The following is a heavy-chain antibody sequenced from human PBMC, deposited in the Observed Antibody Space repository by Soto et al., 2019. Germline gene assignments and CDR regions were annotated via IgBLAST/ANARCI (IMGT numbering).Heavy chain of an antibody. CDR1: GGSISSYY. Sequence: PSETLSLTCTVSGGSISSYYWSWIRQPPGKGLEWIGYIYYSGSTNYNPSLKSRVTISVDTSKNQFSLKLSSVTAAVTAVYYCARSGSYYKYAFDIWGQGTMVTVSS. D-gene: IGHD1-26*01. V-gene: IGHV4-59*08. CDR3: ARSGSYYKYAFDI. CDR2: IYYSGST. J-gene: IGHJ3*02.